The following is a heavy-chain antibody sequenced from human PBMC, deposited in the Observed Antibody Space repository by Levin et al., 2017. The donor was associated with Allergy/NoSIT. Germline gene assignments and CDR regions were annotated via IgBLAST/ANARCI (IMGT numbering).Heavy chain of an antibody. V-gene: IGHV2-5*02. D-gene: IGHD2-8*02. CDR3: VRNLPWLGKRYCSGVDV. J-gene: IGHJ6*02. Sequence: SGPTLVKPTQTVTLTCSFSGFALTDGVGVGWLRQSPGKPLEWLALIFWDDDKRYRPSLRNRLTITMDTSRNQAVLSTTNVDPGDTATYYCVRNLPWLGKRYCSGVDVWGQGITVRVSS. CDR1: GFALTDGVG. CDR2: IFWDDDK.